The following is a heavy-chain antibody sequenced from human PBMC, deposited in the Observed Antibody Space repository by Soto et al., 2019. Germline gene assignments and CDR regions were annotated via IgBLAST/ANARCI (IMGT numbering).Heavy chain of an antibody. Sequence: QVQLVQSGAEVKKPGASVKVSCKASGYTFTIYGISWVRQAPGQGLEWMGWSSAYNGDTNYAQKYQGRVTMTTDTSTSTGYMELSSLRFDDTAVYYCASVGQFTGWFDSWGQGTLVTVSS. J-gene: IGHJ5*01. V-gene: IGHV1-18*04. D-gene: IGHD1-26*01. CDR2: SSAYNGDT. CDR1: GYTFTIYG. CDR3: ASVGQFTGWFDS.